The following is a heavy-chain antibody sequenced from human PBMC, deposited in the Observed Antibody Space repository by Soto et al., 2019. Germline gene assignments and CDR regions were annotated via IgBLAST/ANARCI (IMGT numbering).Heavy chain of an antibody. V-gene: IGHV4-34*01. CDR1: GGSFSGYY. Sequence: SETLSLTCAVYGGSFSGYYWSWIRQPPGKGLEWIGEINHSGSTNYNPSLKSRVTISVDTSKNQFSLKLSSVTAADTAVYYCARSYGSGGYYFDYWGQGTLVTV. D-gene: IGHD3-10*01. J-gene: IGHJ4*02. CDR3: ARSYGSGGYYFDY. CDR2: INHSGST.